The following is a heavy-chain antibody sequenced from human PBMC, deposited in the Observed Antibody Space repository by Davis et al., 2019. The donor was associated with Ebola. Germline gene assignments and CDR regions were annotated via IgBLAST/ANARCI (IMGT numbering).Heavy chain of an antibody. J-gene: IGHJ4*02. CDR3: GLTTLPVADPVHFDY. Sequence: GESLKISCEASGFALSGFSMSWVRQVPGKGLEWVATFSSDGANTYYADSVKGRVTISRDNSKNTLYLQMNSLRVEDTAMYYCGLTTLPVADPVHFDYWGQGVMVTVSS. D-gene: IGHD6-19*01. CDR2: FSSDGANT. CDR1: GFALSGFS. V-gene: IGHV3-23*01.